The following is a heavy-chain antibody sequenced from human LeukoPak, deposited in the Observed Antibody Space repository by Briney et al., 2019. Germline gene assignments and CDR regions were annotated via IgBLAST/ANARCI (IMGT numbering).Heavy chain of an antibody. D-gene: IGHD5-24*01. J-gene: IGHJ4*02. CDR2: IIPIFGTA. CDR1: GGTFSSYA. CDR3: ARAPMATSPPYFDY. V-gene: IGHV1-69*13. Sequence: SVKVSCKAFGGTFSSYAISWVRQAPGQGLEWMGGIIPIFGTANYAQKFQGRVTITADESTSTAYMELSSLRSEDTAVYYCARAPMATSPPYFDYWGQGTLVTVSS.